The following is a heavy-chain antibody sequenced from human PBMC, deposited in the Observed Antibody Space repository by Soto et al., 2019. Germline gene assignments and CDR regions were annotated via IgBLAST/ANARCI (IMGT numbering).Heavy chain of an antibody. D-gene: IGHD6-19*01. CDR1: GFTFSDHY. J-gene: IGHJ5*02. Sequence: EMQLVESGGGLVQPGGSLRLSCAASGFTFSDHYMDWVRQAPGKGLEWVGRIRNKANNYATEYDASVRGRFTISRDDSKNSPYPQMNRLETEDPAVYYCGRGPLVARAAAPRGWFDPWGQGTLVTVSS. V-gene: IGHV3-72*01. CDR2: IRNKANNYAT. CDR3: GRGPLVARAAAPRGWFDP.